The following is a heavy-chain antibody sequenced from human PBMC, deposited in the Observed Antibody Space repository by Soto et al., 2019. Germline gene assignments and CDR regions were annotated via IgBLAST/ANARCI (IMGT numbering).Heavy chain of an antibody. J-gene: IGHJ4*02. D-gene: IGHD3-10*01. CDR1: GGTFSSYA. Sequence: QVQLVQSGAEVKKPGSSVKVSCKASGGTFSSYAISWVRQAPGQGLEWMGGIIPIFGTANYAQKFQGRVTITADESTRTAYMELSSLRSEDTAVYYCARESGGSGSQDFDYWGQGTLVTVSS. V-gene: IGHV1-69*12. CDR3: ARESGGSGSQDFDY. CDR2: IIPIFGTA.